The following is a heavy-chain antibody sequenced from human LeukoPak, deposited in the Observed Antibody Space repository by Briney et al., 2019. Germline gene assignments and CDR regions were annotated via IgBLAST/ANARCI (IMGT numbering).Heavy chain of an antibody. D-gene: IGHD1-26*01. Sequence: GGSLRLSCAASGFTFSSSDMHWVRQATGKGLEWVSGLGSGGAAFYAGSVRGRFAISRDNAKNSLYLQMNSLRAEDTAMYHCVTRTEGWAYWGQGALVTVSS. CDR2: LGSGGAA. CDR1: GFTFSSSD. J-gene: IGHJ4*02. V-gene: IGHV3-13*01. CDR3: VTRTEGWAY.